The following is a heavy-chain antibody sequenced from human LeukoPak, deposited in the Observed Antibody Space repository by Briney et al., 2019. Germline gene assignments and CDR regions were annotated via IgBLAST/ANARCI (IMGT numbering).Heavy chain of an antibody. D-gene: IGHD3-10*01. J-gene: IGHJ4*02. Sequence: GGSLRLSCAASGFAFSNYDMLWVRQATGKGLEWVSAINTAADTYYPDSVKGRFTISRENAKSSLYLQMNSLRVGDTAVYYCAKVGYYDSGSPGGFDYWGQGTLVTVSS. CDR2: INTAADT. CDR3: AKVGYYDSGSPGGFDY. V-gene: IGHV3-13*04. CDR1: GFAFSNYD.